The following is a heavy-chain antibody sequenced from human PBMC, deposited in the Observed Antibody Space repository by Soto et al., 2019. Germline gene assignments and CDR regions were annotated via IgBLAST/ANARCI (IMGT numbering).Heavy chain of an antibody. Sequence: GGSLRLSCAASGFTFSNYAMSWVRQAPGKGLDWVSTISFSGDSTYYAESVKGRFIISRGNSKNTLYLQMNRLRAGDTAVYFCAKNPAYNYDSGPHTETPWDAVDLWGQGTLVTVSS. CDR1: GFTFSNYA. CDR3: AKNPAYNYDSGPHTETPWDAVDL. CDR2: ISFSGDST. J-gene: IGHJ3*01. D-gene: IGHD3-16*01. V-gene: IGHV3-23*01.